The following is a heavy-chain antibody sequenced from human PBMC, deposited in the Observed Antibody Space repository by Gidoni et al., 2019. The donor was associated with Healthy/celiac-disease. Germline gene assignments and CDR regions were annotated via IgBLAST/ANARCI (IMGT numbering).Heavy chain of an antibody. D-gene: IGHD4-4*01. J-gene: IGHJ4*02. CDR2: ISGSGGST. Sequence: EVQLLESGGGLVQPGGSLRLSCAASGFTFSSYAMSWVRQAPGKGLEWVSAISGSGGSTYYADSVKGRFTISRDNSKNTLYLQMNSLRAEDTAVYYCAKDPDLGAVTLLAYFDYWGQGTLVTVSS. V-gene: IGHV3-23*01. CDR1: GFTFSSYA. CDR3: AKDPDLGAVTLLAYFDY.